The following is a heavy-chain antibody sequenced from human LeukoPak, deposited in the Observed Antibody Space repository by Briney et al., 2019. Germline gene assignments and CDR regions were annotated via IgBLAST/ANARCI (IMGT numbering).Heavy chain of an antibody. CDR3: AKVPYSDYGSGRPPFMDV. CDR2: ISDSVRDA. CDR1: GFSFSNYA. D-gene: IGHD3-10*01. J-gene: IGHJ6*02. V-gene: IGHV3-23*01. Sequence: GGSLRLSCAASGFSFSNYAMSWVRQAPGEGLDWVSTISDSVRDAYYADSVKGGFTISRYNSNNTLYLKMKSMRVEDTAKYYCAKVPYSDYGSGRPPFMDVWGQGTTVAVSS.